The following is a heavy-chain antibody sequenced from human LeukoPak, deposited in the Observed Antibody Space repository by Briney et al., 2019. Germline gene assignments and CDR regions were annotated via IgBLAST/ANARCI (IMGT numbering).Heavy chain of an antibody. CDR2: IYHSGTT. D-gene: IGHD4-23*01. Sequence: GSLRLSCAASGFTFSSFWMHWVRQAPGKGQEWIGSIYHSGTTYYSPSLKSRVTMSVDTSKNQFSVKLSSVTAADTAVYYCARMPYGGFEYWGQGALVTVSS. J-gene: IGHJ4*02. CDR3: ARMPYGGFEY. V-gene: IGHV4-38-2*01. CDR1: GFTFSSFW.